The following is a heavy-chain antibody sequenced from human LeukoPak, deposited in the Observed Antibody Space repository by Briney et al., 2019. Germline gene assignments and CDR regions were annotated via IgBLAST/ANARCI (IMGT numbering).Heavy chain of an antibody. CDR2: ISSSGSTI. CDR3: AGERGGYGFY. J-gene: IGHJ4*02. D-gene: IGHD5-12*01. CDR1: GFTFSSYE. V-gene: IGHV3-48*03. Sequence: PGGSLRLSCAASGFTFSSYEMNWVRQAPGKGLEWVSYISSSGSTIYNADSVKGRFTISRDDAKNSLYLQMNSLRGDDTAMYYCAGERGGYGFYWGQGTLVTVSS.